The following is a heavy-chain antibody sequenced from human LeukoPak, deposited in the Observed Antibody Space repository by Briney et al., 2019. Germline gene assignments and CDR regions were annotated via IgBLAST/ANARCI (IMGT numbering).Heavy chain of an antibody. J-gene: IGHJ5*02. V-gene: IGHV1-69*04. CDR3: ARAGYSGSHNRFDP. CDR2: IIPILGIA. Sequence: SVKVSCKASGGTFSSYAISWVRQAPGQGLEWMGRIIPILGIANYAQKFQGRVTITADKSTSTAYMELSSLRSEDTAVYYCARAGYSGSHNRFDPWGQGTLVTVSS. CDR1: GGTFSSYA. D-gene: IGHD1-26*01.